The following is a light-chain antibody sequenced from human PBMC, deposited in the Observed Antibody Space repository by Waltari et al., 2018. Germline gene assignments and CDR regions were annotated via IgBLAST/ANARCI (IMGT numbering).Light chain of an antibody. CDR1: GSDIGRYNY. Sequence: QSALTQPASVSGSPGQSITISCTGTGSDIGRYNYVSWYQHHPGKAPKLMIFDVNNRPSGVSNRFSGSKSGNTASLTISGLQAEDEADYYCSSYTTTSSLLVVFGGGTKLTVL. CDR2: DVN. CDR3: SSYTTTSSLLVV. V-gene: IGLV2-14*03. J-gene: IGLJ2*01.